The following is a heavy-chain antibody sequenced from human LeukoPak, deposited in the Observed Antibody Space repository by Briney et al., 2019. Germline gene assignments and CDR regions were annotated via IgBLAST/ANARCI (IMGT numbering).Heavy chain of an antibody. V-gene: IGHV4-38-2*02. Sequence: SETLSLTSTVSGYSLSNGYNWGWVRQPPGRGLECIGSILHIGSTYYNPSLESRVTISLDTSMNQFSLELRSVTAADTAVYYFARTYIIFSNYFAPWGQGTLVTVHS. D-gene: IGHD3-10*01. CDR1: GYSLSNGYN. CDR3: ARTYIIFSNYFAP. CDR2: ILHIGST. J-gene: IGHJ5*02.